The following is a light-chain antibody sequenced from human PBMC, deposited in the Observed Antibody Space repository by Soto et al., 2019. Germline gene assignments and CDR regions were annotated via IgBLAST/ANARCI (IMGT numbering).Light chain of an antibody. CDR3: QQYDNWRT. CDR1: QSIRTN. V-gene: IGKV3D-15*01. J-gene: IGKJ1*01. Sequence: EIVLTQSPATLSVSPWERATLSCRASQSIRTNFAWYQQKPGQPPRLLIYDASTSATGIPARFSSRWSAKEFTLTIRSLQSEDFAVYYCQQYDNWRTFGQGTKVDIK. CDR2: DAS.